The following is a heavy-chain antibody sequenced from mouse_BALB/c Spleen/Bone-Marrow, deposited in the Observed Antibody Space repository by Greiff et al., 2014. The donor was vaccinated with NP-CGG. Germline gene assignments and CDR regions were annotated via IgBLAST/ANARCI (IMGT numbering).Heavy chain of an antibody. D-gene: IGHD2-3*01. CDR1: GYSFTSYW. V-gene: IGHV1-5*01. Sequence: VHVKQSGTVLARPGASVKMSCTASGYSFTSYWMHWVKQRPGQGLEWIGAIYPGNSDTSYNQKFKGKAKLTAVTSASTAYMELSSLTNEDSAVYYCTRGLLRRGGYFDVWGAGTTVTVSS. J-gene: IGHJ1*01. CDR3: TRGLLRRGGYFDV. CDR2: IYPGNSDT.